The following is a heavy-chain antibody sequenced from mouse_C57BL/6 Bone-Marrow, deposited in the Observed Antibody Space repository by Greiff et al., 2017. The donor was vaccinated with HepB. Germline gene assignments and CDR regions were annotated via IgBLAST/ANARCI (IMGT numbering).Heavy chain of an antibody. D-gene: IGHD2-3*01. CDR2: IDPSDSYT. J-gene: IGHJ3*01. CDR1: GYTFTSYW. Sequence: QVQLQQPGAELVKPGASVKLSCKASGYTFTSYWMQWVKQRPGQGLEWIGEIDPSDSYTNYNQKFKGKATLTVDTSSSTAYMQLSSLTSEDSAVYYCARKKPDGSWFAYWGQGTLVTVSA. CDR3: ARKKPDGSWFAY. V-gene: IGHV1-50*01.